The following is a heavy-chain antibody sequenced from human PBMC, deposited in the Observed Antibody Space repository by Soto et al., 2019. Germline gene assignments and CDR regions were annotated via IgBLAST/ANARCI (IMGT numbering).Heavy chain of an antibody. CDR1: GYTFTGYY. V-gene: IGHV1-2*04. Sequence: ASVKVSCKASGYTFTGYYMHWVRQAPGQGLEWMGWINPNSGGTNYAQKFQGWVTMTRDTSISTAYMELSRLRSDDTAVYYCARFREGNQLLYMDFWGQGTTVTVSS. CDR2: INPNSGGT. J-gene: IGHJ6*02. CDR3: ARFREGNQLLYMDF. D-gene: IGHD2-2*01.